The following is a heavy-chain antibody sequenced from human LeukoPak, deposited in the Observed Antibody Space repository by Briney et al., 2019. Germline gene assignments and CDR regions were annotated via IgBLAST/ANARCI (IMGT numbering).Heavy chain of an antibody. J-gene: IGHJ6*02. V-gene: IGHV4-30-2*01. CDR2: IYHSGST. Sequence: PSETLSLTCAVSGGSISSGGYSWSWIRQPPGKGLEWIGYIYHSGSTYYNPSLKSRVTISVDTSKNQFSLKLSSVTAADTAVYYCARGYYYYYGMDVWGQGTTVTVSS. CDR1: GGSISSGGYS. CDR3: ARGYYYYYGMDV.